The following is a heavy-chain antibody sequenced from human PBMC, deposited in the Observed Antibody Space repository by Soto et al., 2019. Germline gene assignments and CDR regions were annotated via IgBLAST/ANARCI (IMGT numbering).Heavy chain of an antibody. CDR2: IWYDGSNK. D-gene: IGHD4-17*01. J-gene: IGHJ3*02. V-gene: IGHV3-33*01. CDR1: GFTFSSYG. Sequence: PGGSLRLSCAASGFTFSSYGMHWVRQAPGKGLEWVAVIWYDGSNKYYADSVKGRFTISRDNSKNTLYLQMNSLRAEDTAVYYCASVDDYGGNYAFDIWGQGTMVTVSS. CDR3: ASVDDYGGNYAFDI.